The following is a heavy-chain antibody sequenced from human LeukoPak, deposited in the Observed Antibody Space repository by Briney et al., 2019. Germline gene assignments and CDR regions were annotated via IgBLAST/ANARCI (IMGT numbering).Heavy chain of an antibody. D-gene: IGHD3-22*01. J-gene: IGHJ4*02. CDR1: GGSISSSNW. CDR3: ARVLPTYYYDSSGSDY. CDR2: IYHSGST. V-gene: IGHV4-4*02. Sequence: PSGTLSLTCAVSGGSISSSNWWSWVRQPPGKGLEWIGEIYHSGSTNYNPSLKSRVTISVDTSKNQFSLKLSSVTAADTAVYYCARVLPTYYYDSSGSDYWGQGTLVTVSS.